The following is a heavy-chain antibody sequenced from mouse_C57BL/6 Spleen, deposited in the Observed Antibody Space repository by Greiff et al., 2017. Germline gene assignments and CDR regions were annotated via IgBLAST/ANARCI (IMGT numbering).Heavy chain of an antibody. CDR1: GFSLTSYG. CDR3: ATQIYYGNYYAMDY. Sequence: VKVVESGPGLVAPSQSLSITCTVSGFSLTSYGVHLVRQPPGKGLEWLLVIWSDGSTTYNSALTSRLSISKDNSKCQVFLKMNSLQTDDTAVYYCATQIYYGNYYAMDYWGQGTSVTVSS. V-gene: IGHV2-6*03. D-gene: IGHD2-1*01. J-gene: IGHJ4*01. CDR2: IWSDGST.